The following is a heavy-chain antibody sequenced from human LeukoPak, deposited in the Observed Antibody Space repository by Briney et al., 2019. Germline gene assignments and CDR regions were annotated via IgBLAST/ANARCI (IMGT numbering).Heavy chain of an antibody. J-gene: IGHJ4*02. Sequence: PSETLTLTCTVSGVSVTNYYWAWIRQPAGKGLEWIGRMYISGSTNYNPSLKSRVTISIDKTKNEFSLRLGSVTAADTAVYYCARDYLVGAPLDSWGQGTLVTVSP. CDR3: ARDYLVGAPLDS. CDR1: GVSVTNYY. D-gene: IGHD1-26*01. V-gene: IGHV4-4*07. CDR2: MYISGST.